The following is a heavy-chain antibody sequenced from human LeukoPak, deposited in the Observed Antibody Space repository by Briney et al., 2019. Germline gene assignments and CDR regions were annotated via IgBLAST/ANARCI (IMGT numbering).Heavy chain of an antibody. CDR3: TRDWTY. CDR2: VNPDSGDT. J-gene: IGHJ4*02. CDR1: GYTFTDYD. Sequence: ASVKVSCKTSGYTFTDYDINWVRQAAGQGFEWMGWVNPDSGDTGFAQKFQGRLSITTNTSARIAYMEMSGLTSEDTAVYYCTRDWTYWGPGTLVAVSS. D-gene: IGHD1-1*01. V-gene: IGHV1-8*01.